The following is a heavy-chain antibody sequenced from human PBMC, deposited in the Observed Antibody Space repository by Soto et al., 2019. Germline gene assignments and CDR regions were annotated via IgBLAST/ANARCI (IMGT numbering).Heavy chain of an antibody. J-gene: IGHJ6*02. D-gene: IGHD3-3*01. CDR1: GFTFSDYS. CDR3: ARVRGEMRYYFYGVDV. CDR2: ISSTSSYI. V-gene: IGHV3-21*01. Sequence: GGSLRLSCAVSGFTFSDYSMNWVRQAPGKGLEWVSSISSTSSYIYYADSVKGRFTISRDNARNSLWLQMNSLRVEDTGLYYCARVRGEMRYYFYGVDVWGQGTTVTVSS.